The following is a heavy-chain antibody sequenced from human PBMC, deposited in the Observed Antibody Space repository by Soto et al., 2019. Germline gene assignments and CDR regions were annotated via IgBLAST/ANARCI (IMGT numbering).Heavy chain of an antibody. CDR1: GFTFSSYA. J-gene: IGHJ6*02. Sequence: PGGSLRLSCAASGFTFSSYAMHWVRQAPGKGLEWVAVISYDGSNKYYADSVKGRFTISRDNSKNTLYLQMNSLRAEDTAVYYCARGVIGSSSWNYYYGMDVWGQGTTVTVSS. CDR2: ISYDGSNK. D-gene: IGHD6-13*01. CDR3: ARGVIGSSSWNYYYGMDV. V-gene: IGHV3-30-3*01.